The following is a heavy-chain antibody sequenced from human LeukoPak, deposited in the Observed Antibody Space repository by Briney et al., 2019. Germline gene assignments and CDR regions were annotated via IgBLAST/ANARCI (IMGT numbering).Heavy chain of an antibody. CDR3: ARPHSSGLLWYFDL. CDR1: GYSFSDFW. CDR2: IYPGDSDT. Sequence: GESLKISCKGSGYSFSDFWIVWVRQMPGQGLEWMGIIYPGDSDTRYSPSFQGQVTISADKSISTAYLQWSSLKASDTAMYYCARPHSSGLLWYFDLWGRGTLVTVSS. V-gene: IGHV5-51*01. J-gene: IGHJ2*01. D-gene: IGHD3-22*01.